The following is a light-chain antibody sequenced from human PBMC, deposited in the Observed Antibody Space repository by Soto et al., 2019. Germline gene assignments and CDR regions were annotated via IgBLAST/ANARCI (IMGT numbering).Light chain of an antibody. J-gene: IGLJ3*02. CDR2: EVS. Sequence: QSALTQPPSASGSPGQSVTISCTGTSSDVGGYNYVSWYQQHPGKAPKLMIYEVSNRPSGVPDRFSGSKSDNTASLTVSGLRAEDEADYYCKSNAGSNTWVFGGGTKLTVL. CDR1: SSDVGGYNY. V-gene: IGLV2-8*01. CDR3: KSNAGSNTWV.